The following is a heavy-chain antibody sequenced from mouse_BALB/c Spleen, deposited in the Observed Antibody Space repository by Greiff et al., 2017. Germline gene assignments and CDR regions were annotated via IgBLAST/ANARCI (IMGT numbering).Heavy chain of an antibody. CDR3: ARDIITTATGFAY. V-gene: IGHV3-6*02. Sequence: EVQLQESGPGLVKPSQSLSLTCSVTGYSITSGYYWNWIRQFPGNKLEWMGYISYDGSNNYNPSLKNRISITRDTSKNQFFLKLNSVTTEDTATYYCARDIITTATGFAYWGQGTLVTVSA. D-gene: IGHD1-2*01. J-gene: IGHJ3*01. CDR2: ISYDGSN. CDR1: GYSITSGYY.